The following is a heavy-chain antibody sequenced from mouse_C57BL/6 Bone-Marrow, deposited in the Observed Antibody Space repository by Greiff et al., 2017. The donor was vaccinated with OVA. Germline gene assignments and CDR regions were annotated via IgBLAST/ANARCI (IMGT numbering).Heavy chain of an antibody. D-gene: IGHD2-3*01. CDR1: GYTFTDYN. CDR2: INPNNGGT. CDR3: ARYDGYYADAMDY. Sequence: VQLQQSGPELVKPGASVKIPCKASGYTFTDYNMDWVKQSHGKSLEWIGDINPNNGGTIYNQKFKGKATLTVDKSSSTAYMELRSLTSEDTAVYYCARYDGYYADAMDYWGQGTSVTVSS. J-gene: IGHJ4*01. V-gene: IGHV1-18*01.